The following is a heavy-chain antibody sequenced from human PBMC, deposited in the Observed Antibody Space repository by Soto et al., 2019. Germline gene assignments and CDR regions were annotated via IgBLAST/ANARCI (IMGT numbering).Heavy chain of an antibody. Sequence: GGSLRLSCAASGFTFSSYGMHWVRQAPGKGLEWVAVIWYDGSNKYYADSVKGRFTISRDNSKNTLYLQMNSLRAEDTAVYYCARDRGCSGGSCLHDAFDIWGQGTMVTVSS. CDR3: ARDRGCSGGSCLHDAFDI. CDR1: GFTFSSYG. D-gene: IGHD2-15*01. J-gene: IGHJ3*02. V-gene: IGHV3-33*01. CDR2: IWYDGSNK.